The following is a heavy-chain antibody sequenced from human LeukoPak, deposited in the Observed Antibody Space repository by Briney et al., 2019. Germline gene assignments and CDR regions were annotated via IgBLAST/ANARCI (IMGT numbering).Heavy chain of an antibody. J-gene: IGHJ4*02. CDR1: GYTFTSYG. CDR2: ISAYNGNT. D-gene: IGHD3-22*01. Sequence: ASVNVSCRASGYTFTSYGISWVRQAPGQGLEWMGWISAYNGNTNYAQNLQGRVTMTTDTSTSKAYMELRSLRSDDTAVYYCARAPMIVVVIPDYWGQGPLVTVSS. CDR3: ARAPMIVVVIPDY. V-gene: IGHV1-18*01.